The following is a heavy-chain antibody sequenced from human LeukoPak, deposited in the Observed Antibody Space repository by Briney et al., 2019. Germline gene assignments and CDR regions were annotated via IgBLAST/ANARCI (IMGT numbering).Heavy chain of an antibody. CDR3: ARGTNYYGSGSYHFDY. CDR1: GGSISSYY. V-gene: IGHV4-59*01. D-gene: IGHD3-10*01. J-gene: IGHJ4*02. CDR2: IYYSGST. Sequence: SETLSLTCTVSGGSISSYYWSWIRQPPGKGPEWIGYIYYSGSTNYNPSLKSRVTISVDTSKNQFSLKLSSVTAADTAVYYCARGTNYYGSGSYHFDYWGQGTLVTVSS.